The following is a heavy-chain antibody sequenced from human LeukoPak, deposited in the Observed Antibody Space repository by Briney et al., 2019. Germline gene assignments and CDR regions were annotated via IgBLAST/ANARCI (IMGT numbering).Heavy chain of an antibody. CDR2: ISDDGRRK. CDR1: GFSFISYG. CDR3: AKRPSDYGDYVSYFDY. Sequence: PGGSLRLSCAASGFSFISYGMHWVRQAPGKGLEWVGVISDDGRRKDYADSVKGRFTISRDNSKDTLYLQMNSLRAGDTAVYYCAKRPSDYGDYVSYFDYWGQGTLVTVSS. V-gene: IGHV3-30*18. J-gene: IGHJ4*02. D-gene: IGHD4-17*01.